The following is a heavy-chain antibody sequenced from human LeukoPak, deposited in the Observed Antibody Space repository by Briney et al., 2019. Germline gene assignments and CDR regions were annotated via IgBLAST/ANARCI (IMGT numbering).Heavy chain of an antibody. J-gene: IGHJ4*02. CDR1: GFSFSNYE. CDR2: ISYDGSNK. Sequence: PGGSLRLSCAASGFSFSNYEMNWVRQTPGKGLEWVAVISYDGSNKYYADSVKGRFTISRDNSKNTLYLQMNSLRAEDTAVYYCARVPYGSGSYCFDYWGQGTLVTVSS. CDR3: ARVPYGSGSYCFDY. D-gene: IGHD3-10*01. V-gene: IGHV3-30*04.